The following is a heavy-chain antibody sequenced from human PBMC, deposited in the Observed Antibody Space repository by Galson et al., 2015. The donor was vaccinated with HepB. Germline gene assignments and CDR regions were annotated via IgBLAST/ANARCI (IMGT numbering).Heavy chain of an antibody. CDR1: GERISSKCAA. D-gene: IGHD1-26*01. CDR3: ARVRGSFTATDAFDI. Sequence: FAISGERISSKCAACSWVRQSPARGLEWLGRTYYRSKWNNDYAVSVQSRITINPDTSKNQFSLQLNSVTPEYTAVYYCARVRGSFTATDAFDIWGQGTMVTVSS. J-gene: IGHJ3*02. V-gene: IGHV6-1*01. CDR2: TYYRSKWNN.